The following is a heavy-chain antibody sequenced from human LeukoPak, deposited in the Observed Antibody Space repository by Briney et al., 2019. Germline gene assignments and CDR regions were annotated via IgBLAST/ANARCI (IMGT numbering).Heavy chain of an antibody. J-gene: IGHJ3*02. D-gene: IGHD1-14*01. CDR1: GGSISSYY. Sequence: SETLSLTCTVSGGSISSYYWSWIRQPPGRGLEWIGYIYYSGSTNYNPSLKSRVTISVDTSKNQFSLKLSSVTAADTAVYYCAREPGRSDAFDIWGQGTMVTVSS. V-gene: IGHV4-59*12. CDR2: IYYSGST. CDR3: AREPGRSDAFDI.